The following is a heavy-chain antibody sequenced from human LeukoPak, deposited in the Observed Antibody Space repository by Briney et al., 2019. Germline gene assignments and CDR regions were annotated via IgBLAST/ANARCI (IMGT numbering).Heavy chain of an antibody. J-gene: IGHJ6*03. CDR1: GFTVSSNY. D-gene: IGHD2-15*01. Sequence: GGSLRLSCAASGFTVSSNYMSWVRQAPGKGLEWVSVIYSGGSTYYADSVKGRFTISRDNSKNTLYLQMNSLRAEDTAVYCCAGCSSEYYYYYYMDVWGKGTTVTVSS. CDR3: AGCSSEYYYYYYMDV. V-gene: IGHV3-53*01. CDR2: IYSGGST.